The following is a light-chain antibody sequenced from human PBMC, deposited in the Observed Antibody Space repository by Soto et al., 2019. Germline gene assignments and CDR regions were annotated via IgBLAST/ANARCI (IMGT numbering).Light chain of an antibody. CDR1: SSDVGGYDY. CDR3: CSYAGSPYV. CDR2: DVT. V-gene: IGLV2-11*01. J-gene: IGLJ1*01. Sequence: QPVLTQPRSVSGSPGQSVAISCTGTSSDVGGYDYVSWFQQHPGKAPKLMIYDVTKRPSGVPDRFSGSKSGNTASLTISGLQAEDEADYYCCSYAGSPYVFGTGTKLTVL.